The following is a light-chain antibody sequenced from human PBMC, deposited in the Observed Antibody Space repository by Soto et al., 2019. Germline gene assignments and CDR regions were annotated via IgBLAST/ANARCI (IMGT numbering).Light chain of an antibody. CDR2: DST. CDR1: QFLSSY. J-gene: IGKJ5*01. CDR3: PQYGSSIN. V-gene: IGKV3-20*01. Sequence: VFARAPFTRSLSLGRRACSASRDSQFLSSYLAWYQQIRGQPPRLLIYDSTHRAAGIADRFSGSRSGVAFTLPIRSVEPADFVVYYCPQYGSSINFGQGTRLEIK.